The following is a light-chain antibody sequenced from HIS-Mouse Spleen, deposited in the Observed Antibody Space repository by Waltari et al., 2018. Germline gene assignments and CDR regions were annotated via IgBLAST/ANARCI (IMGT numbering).Light chain of an antibody. CDR2: GKN. CDR3: NSRDSSGNHLV. J-gene: IGLJ3*02. CDR1: SLRSYY. Sequence: SSELTQDPAVSVALGQTVRITCQGDSLRSYYASWYQQKPGQAPVLVIHGKNNRPPGIPDRFSGSSSGNTASLTITGAQAEDEADYYCNSRDSSGNHLVFGGGTKLTVL. V-gene: IGLV3-19*01.